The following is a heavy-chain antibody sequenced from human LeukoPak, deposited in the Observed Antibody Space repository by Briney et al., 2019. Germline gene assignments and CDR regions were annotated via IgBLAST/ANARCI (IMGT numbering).Heavy chain of an antibody. J-gene: IGHJ3*02. CDR1: GDSFSSHY. Sequence: SETLSLTCAVSGDSFSSHYWTWIRQSPGTGLEWIGYISHIGRTNYNPALKSRVTISIDTSKNQFSLKLRSVTAADTAVYYCARDLVTVTKGFDIWGQGTMVSVSS. CDR3: ARDLVTVTKGFDI. V-gene: IGHV4-59*11. D-gene: IGHD4-17*01. CDR2: ISHIGRT.